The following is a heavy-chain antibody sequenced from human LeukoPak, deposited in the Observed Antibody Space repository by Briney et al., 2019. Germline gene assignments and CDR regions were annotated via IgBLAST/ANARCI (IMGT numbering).Heavy chain of an antibody. Sequence: ASVKVSCKTSGYTSDFMKYGVAWVRQAPGQGLEWMGWINPDSGHANYAQKFQGRVTMTTHTSTRTAYMELRSLRSEDTAVYYCARELWSGNYNVWGQGTLVTVSS. V-gene: IGHV1-18*01. J-gene: IGHJ4*02. CDR2: INPDSGHA. CDR1: GYTSDFMKYG. D-gene: IGHD3-3*01. CDR3: ARELWSGNYNV.